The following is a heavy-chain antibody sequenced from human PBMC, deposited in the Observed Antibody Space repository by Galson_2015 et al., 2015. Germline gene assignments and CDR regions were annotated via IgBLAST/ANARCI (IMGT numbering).Heavy chain of an antibody. CDR3: ARHPQFWRGPYYYYGMDV. CDR1: GYSFTTYW. Sequence: QSGAEVKKPGESLRISCKGSGYSFTTYWIGWVRQMPGKGLEWMGIIYPGDSDTRYSPSFQGQVTISADKSISTAYLQWSSLKASDTAMYYCARHPQFWRGPYYYYGMDVWGQGTTVTVSS. J-gene: IGHJ6*02. CDR2: IYPGDSDT. V-gene: IGHV5-51*01. D-gene: IGHD3-3*02.